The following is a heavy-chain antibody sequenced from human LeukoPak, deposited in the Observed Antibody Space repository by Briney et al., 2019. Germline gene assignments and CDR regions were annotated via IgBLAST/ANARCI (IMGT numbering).Heavy chain of an antibody. CDR2: INHSGST. CDR1: GGSFSAYY. J-gene: IGHJ4*02. D-gene: IGHD2-15*01. V-gene: IGHV4-34*01. CDR3: ARVTSRYCSGGSCYHNGIDY. Sequence: SETLSLTCAVYGGSFSAYYWSWIRQPPGKGLEWIGEINHSGSTNYNPSLKSRVAISVDTSKNQFSLKLSSVTAADTAVYYCARVTSRYCSGGSCYHNGIDYWGQGTLVTVSS.